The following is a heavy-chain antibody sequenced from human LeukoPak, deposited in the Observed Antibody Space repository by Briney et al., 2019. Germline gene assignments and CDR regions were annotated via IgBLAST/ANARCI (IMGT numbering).Heavy chain of an antibody. CDR1: GFTFSSYG. D-gene: IGHD3-16*01. V-gene: IGHV3-30*02. CDR3: AKVGFGFDY. Sequence: GGSLRLSCAASGFTFSSYGMHWVRQAPGKGLEWVAVIWYDGSNKYYADSVKGRFTISRDDSKNTAYLQMDSLRPEDTASYFCAKVGFGFDYWGQGTVVTVSS. CDR2: IWYDGSNK. J-gene: IGHJ4*02.